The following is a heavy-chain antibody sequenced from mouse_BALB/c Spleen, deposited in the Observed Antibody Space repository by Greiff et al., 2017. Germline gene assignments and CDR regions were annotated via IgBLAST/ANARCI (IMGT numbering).Heavy chain of an antibody. CDR1: GFNIKDTY. CDR3: ARGYGYDKAWFAY. CDR2: IDPANGNT. J-gene: IGHJ3*01. Sequence: DVKLVESGAELVKPGASVKLSCTASGFNIKDTYMHWVKQRPEQGLEWIGRIDPANGNTKYDPKFQGKATITADTSSNTAYLQLSSLTSEDTAVYYCARGYGYDKAWFAYWGQGTLVTVSA. D-gene: IGHD2-2*01. V-gene: IGHV14-3*02.